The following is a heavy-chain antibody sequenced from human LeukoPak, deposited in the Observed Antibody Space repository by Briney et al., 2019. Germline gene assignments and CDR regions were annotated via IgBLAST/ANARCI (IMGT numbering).Heavy chain of an antibody. CDR2: ISYIGNT. CDR1: DDSFSSHY. V-gene: IGHV4-59*11. CDR3: ARDLVTVTKGFDI. J-gene: IGHJ3*02. D-gene: IGHD4-17*01. Sequence: SETLSLTCAVSDDSFSSHYWTWIRQPPGKGLEWIGYISYIGNTNYNPSLKSRVTISIDTSRNQFSLRLSSVTAADTAVYYCARDLVTVTKGFDIWGQGTTVSVSS.